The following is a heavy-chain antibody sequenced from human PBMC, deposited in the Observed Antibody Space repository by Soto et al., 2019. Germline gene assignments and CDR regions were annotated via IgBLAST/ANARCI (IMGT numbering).Heavy chain of an antibody. Sequence: PGGSLRLSCAASGFTFSSYAMSWVRQAPGKGLEWVSAISGGSTYYADSVKGRFTISRDNSKNTLYLQMNSLRAEDTAVYYCAKSHYYDSSGYDDAFDIWGQGTMVTVSS. J-gene: IGHJ3*02. V-gene: IGHV3-23*01. CDR3: AKSHYYDSSGYDDAFDI. CDR2: ISGGST. D-gene: IGHD3-22*01. CDR1: GFTFSSYA.